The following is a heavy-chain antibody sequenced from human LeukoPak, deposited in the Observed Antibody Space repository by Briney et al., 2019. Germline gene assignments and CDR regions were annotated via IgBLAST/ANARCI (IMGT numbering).Heavy chain of an antibody. CDR3: AKDYDFWSGQSGYYFDY. Sequence: GGSLRLSCAASGFTVSSNYMSWVRQAPGKGLEWVSVIYSGGSTYYADSVKGRFTISRDNSKNTLYLQMNSLRAEDTAVYYCAKDYDFWSGQSGYYFDYWGQGTLVTVSS. V-gene: IGHV3-66*02. D-gene: IGHD3-3*01. CDR2: IYSGGST. CDR1: GFTVSSNY. J-gene: IGHJ4*02.